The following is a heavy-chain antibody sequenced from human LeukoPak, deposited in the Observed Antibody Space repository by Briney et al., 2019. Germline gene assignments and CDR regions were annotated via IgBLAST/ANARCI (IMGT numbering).Heavy chain of an antibody. Sequence: PSGPLSLTCAVYGGSFSGYYWSWIRQPPGKGLEWIGEINHSGSTNYNPSLKSRVTISVDTSKNQFSLKLSSVTAAGTAVYYCARGRPSSGWYNNWFDPWGQGTLVTVSS. CDR2: INHSGST. CDR1: GGSFSGYY. V-gene: IGHV4-34*01. CDR3: ARGRPSSGWYNNWFDP. D-gene: IGHD6-19*01. J-gene: IGHJ5*02.